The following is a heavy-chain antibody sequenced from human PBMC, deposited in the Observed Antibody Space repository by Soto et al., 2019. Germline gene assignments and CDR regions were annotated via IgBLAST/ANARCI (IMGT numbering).Heavy chain of an antibody. V-gene: IGHV4-59*01. D-gene: IGHD2-2*01. CDR1: GGSISSSY. CDR3: GRYAGYVDS. J-gene: IGHJ4*02. Sequence: PSETLSLTCTVSGGSISSSYWSWIRQPPGRGLEWIGDIYYRGSTNYNPSLESRVTISIDTSKKQFSLKVSSVTAADTAVYYCGRYAGYVDSWGQGTLLTVSS. CDR2: IYYRGST.